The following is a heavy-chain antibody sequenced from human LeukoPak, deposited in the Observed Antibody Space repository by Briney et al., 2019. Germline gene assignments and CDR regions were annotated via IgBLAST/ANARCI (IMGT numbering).Heavy chain of an antibody. J-gene: IGHJ5*01. V-gene: IGHV3-21*01. Sequence: GGSLRLSCAASGFTFSSYIMNRVRQAPGKGLEWVSSISPSGSHKYYADSVKGRFTISRDNVKNSVSLQMNSLRAEDTAVYYCARVSDSTPDEGSWGQGTLVTVSS. CDR1: GFTFSSYI. CDR3: ARVSDSTPDEGS. D-gene: IGHD3-22*01. CDR2: ISPSGSHK.